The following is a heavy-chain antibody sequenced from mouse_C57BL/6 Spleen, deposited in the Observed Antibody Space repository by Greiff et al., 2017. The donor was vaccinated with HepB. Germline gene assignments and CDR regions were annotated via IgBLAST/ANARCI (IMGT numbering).Heavy chain of an antibody. J-gene: IGHJ2*01. D-gene: IGHD1-1*01. CDR1: GYTFTDYE. CDR2: IDPETGGT. Sequence: QVQLQQSGAELVRPGASVTLSCKASGYTFTDYEMHWVKQTPVHGLEWIGAIDPETGGTAYNQKFKGKAILTADKSSSTAYMELRSLTSEDSAVYYCTRCGDYYGSSYYFDYWGQGTTLTVSS. V-gene: IGHV1-15*01. CDR3: TRCGDYYGSSYYFDY.